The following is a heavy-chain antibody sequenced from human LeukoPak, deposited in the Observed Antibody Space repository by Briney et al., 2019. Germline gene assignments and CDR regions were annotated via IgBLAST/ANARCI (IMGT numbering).Heavy chain of an antibody. V-gene: IGHV1-69*06. J-gene: IGHJ6*03. Sequence: SVKVSCKASGGTFSSYGISWVRQAPGQGLEWMGGITPIFGTAKYAQKFQGRVTITADKSTSTVYMDLSSLRAEDTAVYYCARIRVGYYYMDVWGKGTTVTVSS. CDR1: GGTFSSYG. CDR3: ARIRVGYYYMDV. CDR2: ITPIFGTA. D-gene: IGHD2-2*01.